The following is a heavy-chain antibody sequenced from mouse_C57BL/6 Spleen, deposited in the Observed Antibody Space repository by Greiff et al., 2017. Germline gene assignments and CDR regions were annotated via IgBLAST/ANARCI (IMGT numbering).Heavy chain of an antibody. CDR3: ARYGYDFDY. J-gene: IGHJ2*01. Sequence: QVQLKQSGAELVRPGTSVKVSCKASGYAFTNYLIEWVKQRPGQGLEWIGVINPGSGGTNYNEKFKGKATLTAAKSSSTAYMQLSSLTSEDSAVYCCARYGYDFDYWGQGTTLTVSS. CDR1: GYAFTNYL. CDR2: INPGSGGT. D-gene: IGHD1-2*01. V-gene: IGHV1-54*01.